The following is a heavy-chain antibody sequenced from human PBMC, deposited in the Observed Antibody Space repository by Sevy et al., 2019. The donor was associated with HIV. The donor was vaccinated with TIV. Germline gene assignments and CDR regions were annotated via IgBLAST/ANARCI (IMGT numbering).Heavy chain of an antibody. Sequence: ASVKVSCKASGYTFTGYYMHWVRQAPGQGLEWVGGINPNSGGTNYAQKFQGWVTMTRDTSISTAYMELSRLRSDDTAVYYCGRGGSYFGFDAFDIWGQGTMVTVSS. CDR1: GYTFTGYY. J-gene: IGHJ3*02. V-gene: IGHV1-2*04. CDR3: GRGGSYFGFDAFDI. D-gene: IGHD1-26*01. CDR2: INPNSGGT.